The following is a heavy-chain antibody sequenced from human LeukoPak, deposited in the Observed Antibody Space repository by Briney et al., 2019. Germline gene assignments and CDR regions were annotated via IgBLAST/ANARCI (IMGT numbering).Heavy chain of an antibody. D-gene: IGHD3-22*01. Sequence: GGSLRLSCAASGFTFSSYSMNWVRQAPGKGLEWVSSISSSSSYIYYADSVKGRFTISRDNAKNSLYLQMNSLRAEDTAVYYCARESPPQYSYDSSSYLGPMDAFDIWGQGTMVAVSS. J-gene: IGHJ3*02. CDR2: ISSSSSYI. CDR1: GFTFSSYS. V-gene: IGHV3-21*01. CDR3: ARESPPQYSYDSSSYLGPMDAFDI.